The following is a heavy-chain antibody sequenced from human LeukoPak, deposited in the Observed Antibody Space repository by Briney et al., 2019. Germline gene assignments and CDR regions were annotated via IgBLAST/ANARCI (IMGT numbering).Heavy chain of an antibody. Sequence: SETLSLTCTVSGGSISSSSYYWGWIRQPPGKGLEWIGSIYHSGSTYYNPSLKSRVTISVDTSKSQFSLKLSSVTAADTAVYYCARDGFGYNWNYAPPPSPFDYWGQGTLVTVSS. V-gene: IGHV4-39*07. CDR2: IYHSGST. D-gene: IGHD1-7*01. CDR1: GGSISSSSYY. J-gene: IGHJ4*02. CDR3: ARDGFGYNWNYAPPPSPFDY.